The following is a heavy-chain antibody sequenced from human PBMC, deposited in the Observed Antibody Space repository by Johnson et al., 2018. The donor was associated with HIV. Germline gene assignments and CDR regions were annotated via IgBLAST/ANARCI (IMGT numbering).Heavy chain of an antibody. Sequence: EVQLVESGGGVVQPGGSLRLSCAASGFIFNKYAMNWVRQAPGKGLEWVSAISGSGSGTYYADSVKGRFAFSRDNSKNTLYLQMNSLRAEDTAVYYCARADWGYDSSAFDAFDIWGQGTMVTVSS. CDR2: ISGSGSGT. J-gene: IGHJ3*02. CDR3: ARADWGYDSSAFDAFDI. CDR1: GFIFNKYA. V-gene: IGHV3-23*04. D-gene: IGHD3-22*01.